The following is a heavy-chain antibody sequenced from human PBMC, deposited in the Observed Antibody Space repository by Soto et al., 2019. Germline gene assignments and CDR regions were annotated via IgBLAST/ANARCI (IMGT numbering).Heavy chain of an antibody. CDR2: IYHSGRT. J-gene: IGHJ4*02. CDR1: GGSISSSNW. D-gene: IGHD3-9*01. CDR3: ARLRTYDLMTAPDY. V-gene: IGHV4-4*02. Sequence: VGASETLSLTCVVSGGSISSSNWWSWVRQPPGKGLEWIGEIYHSGRTNYNPSLKSRVTISLDKSKNQFSLKLSSVTAADTAVYYCARLRTYDLMTAPDYWGQGTLVTVSS.